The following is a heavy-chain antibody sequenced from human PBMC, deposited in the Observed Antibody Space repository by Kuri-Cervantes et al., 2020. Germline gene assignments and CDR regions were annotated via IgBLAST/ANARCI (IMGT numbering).Heavy chain of an antibody. CDR2: ISAYNDNP. CDR1: GYTFTSYG. CDR3: ARSGYDSGWCPLDY. Sequence: ASVKVSCKPSGYTFTSYGISWVRQASGQGLEWMGRISAYNDNPNYAQRLKGRVTMTTDRSTSTAYMELRSLRSDDTAVYYCARSGYDSGWCPLDYWGQGTLVTVS. V-gene: IGHV1-18*01. J-gene: IGHJ4*02. D-gene: IGHD6-19*01.